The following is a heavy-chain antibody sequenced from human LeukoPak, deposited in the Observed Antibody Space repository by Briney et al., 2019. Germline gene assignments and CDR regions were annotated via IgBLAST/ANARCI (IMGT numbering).Heavy chain of an antibody. CDR2: ISSSGSTI. Sequence: AGGSLRLSCAASGFTFSDYYMSWIRQAPGKGLEWVSYISSSGSTIYYADSVKGRFTISRDNAKNSLYLQMDSLRAEDTAVYYCARPIRNSGFPFDYWGQGTLVTVSS. D-gene: IGHD2/OR15-2a*01. CDR3: ARPIRNSGFPFDY. J-gene: IGHJ4*02. V-gene: IGHV3-11*04. CDR1: GFTFSDYY.